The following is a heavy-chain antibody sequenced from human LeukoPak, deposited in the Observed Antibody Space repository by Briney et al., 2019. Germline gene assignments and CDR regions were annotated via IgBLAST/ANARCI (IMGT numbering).Heavy chain of an antibody. CDR3: ATSAGDYRAGHYYYMDV. CDR2: INPNTAGT. J-gene: IGHJ6*03. Sequence: GASVKVSCKASGYTFTGYYMHWVRQAPGQGLEWMGWINPNTAGTNYAQKFLGGVTLTWDTSISTAYMELNRLTSDDTAVYYCATSAGDYRAGHYYYMDVWGKGTTVTVSS. D-gene: IGHD4-11*01. CDR1: GYTFTGYY. V-gene: IGHV1-2*02.